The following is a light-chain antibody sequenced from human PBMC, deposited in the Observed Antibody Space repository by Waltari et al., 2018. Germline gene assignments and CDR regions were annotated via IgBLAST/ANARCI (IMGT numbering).Light chain of an antibody. CDR2: VAS. V-gene: IGKV3-15*01. CDR3: QQYNNWPPIT. Sequence: EIVMTQSPATLSVSPGERATLSCRASQSVSSNLAWYQQKPGQAPRLRLYVASTRATGIPARFSGSGSGTEFTLTISSLQSEDFAVYYCQQYNNWPPITFGQGTRLEIK. CDR1: QSVSSN. J-gene: IGKJ5*01.